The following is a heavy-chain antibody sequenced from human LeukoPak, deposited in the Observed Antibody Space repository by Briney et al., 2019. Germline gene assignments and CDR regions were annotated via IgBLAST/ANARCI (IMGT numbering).Heavy chain of an antibody. V-gene: IGHV3-21*01. CDR3: AREGSLETYDSSGTIDY. CDR1: GFTFSSYS. Sequence: GGSLRLSCAASGFTFSSYSMNWVRQAPGKGLEWVSFISSSSYIYQADSVNGRFTISRDNAKNSLYLQMNSLRAEDTAVYYCAREGSLETYDSSGTIDYWGQGTLVTVSS. CDR2: ISSSSYI. D-gene: IGHD3-22*01. J-gene: IGHJ4*02.